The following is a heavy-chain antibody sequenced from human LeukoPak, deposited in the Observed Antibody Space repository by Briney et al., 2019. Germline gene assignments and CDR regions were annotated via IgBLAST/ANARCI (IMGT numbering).Heavy chain of an antibody. D-gene: IGHD6-13*01. V-gene: IGHV3-20*04. Sequence: PGGSLRLSCAASGWSVADYGMSWVRQAPGKGLEWVSGINWSGESTGYADSVKGRFTISRDNAENALYLQMNSLRAEDTALYYCARDLSASWYSLGYWGRGTLVTVSS. CDR3: ARDLSASWYSLGY. CDR2: INWSGEST. CDR1: GWSVADYG. J-gene: IGHJ4*02.